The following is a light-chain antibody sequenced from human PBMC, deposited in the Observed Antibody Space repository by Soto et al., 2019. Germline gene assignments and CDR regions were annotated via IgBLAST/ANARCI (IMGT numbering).Light chain of an antibody. J-gene: IGKJ3*01. CDR2: TIP. CDR1: HRLVQSDGNTY. V-gene: IGKV2-24*01. CDR3: MQATQFPFP. Sequence: DIVMTQTPLSSPVTLGQPASSSCRSSHRLVQSDGNTYLSWLQQRPGQPPRLLIYTIPNRFSEVPDRFSGSGAGTDFTLKISRVEADDVGVYYCMQATQFPFPYGPGPKVDI.